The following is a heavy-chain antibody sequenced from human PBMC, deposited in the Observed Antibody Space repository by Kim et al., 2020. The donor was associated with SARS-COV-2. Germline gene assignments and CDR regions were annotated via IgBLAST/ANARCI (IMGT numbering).Heavy chain of an antibody. CDR2: ISAGSTAI. D-gene: IGHD5-12*01. V-gene: IGHV3-48*02. CDR3: VRDGNRVYDMDH. CDR1: GFTLSNYH. Sequence: GGSLRLSCAPSGFTLSNYHMDWVRQAPGKGLEWISYISAGSTAIYYADSVKGRFTISRDNAKNSLYLQMNSLRDEDTAVYYCVRDGNRVYDMDHWGQGTLVIVSS. J-gene: IGHJ4*02.